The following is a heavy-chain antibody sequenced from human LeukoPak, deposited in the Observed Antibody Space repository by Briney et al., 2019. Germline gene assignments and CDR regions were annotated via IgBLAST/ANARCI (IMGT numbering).Heavy chain of an antibody. CDR2: INPSGGST. D-gene: IGHD5-18*01. J-gene: IGHJ4*02. CDR3: ARGAHGYSYGYVDYHFDY. V-gene: IGHV1-46*01. CDR1: GYTFTSYY. Sequence: ASVKVSCKASGYTFTSYYMHWVRQAPGQGLEWMGIINPSGGSTSYAQKFQGRVTMTRDTSTSTVYMELSRLRSEDTAVYYCARGAHGYSYGYVDYHFDYWGQGTLVTVSS.